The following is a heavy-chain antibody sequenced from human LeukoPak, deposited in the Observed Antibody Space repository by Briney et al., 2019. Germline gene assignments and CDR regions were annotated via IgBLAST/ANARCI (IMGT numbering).Heavy chain of an antibody. CDR3: ARAAAADLANYFDY. CDR1: GYTFIGYY. V-gene: IGHV1-2*02. Sequence: ASVKVSCQASGYTFIGYYIHWVRQAPGQGLEWMGWINPNTFGTNYAQNFQGRVTMIRDTSISTAYMEVSRLRSDDTAVYYCARAAAADLANYFDYWGQGTLVTVSS. J-gene: IGHJ4*02. D-gene: IGHD6-13*01. CDR2: INPNTFGT.